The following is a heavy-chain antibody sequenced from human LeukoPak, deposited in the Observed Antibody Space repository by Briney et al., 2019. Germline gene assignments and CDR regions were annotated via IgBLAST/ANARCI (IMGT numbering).Heavy chain of an antibody. CDR1: GYTFTGYY. CDR3: AREYGSGSYAPWFDP. V-gene: IGHV1-2*02. CDR2: INPNSGGT. Sequence: GASVKVSCKASGYTFTGYYMHWVRQAPGQGLEWMGWINPNSGGTNYAQKFQGRVTMTRDTSTSTVYMELSSLRSEDTAVYYCAREYGSGSYAPWFDPWGQGTLVTVSS. J-gene: IGHJ5*02. D-gene: IGHD3-10*01.